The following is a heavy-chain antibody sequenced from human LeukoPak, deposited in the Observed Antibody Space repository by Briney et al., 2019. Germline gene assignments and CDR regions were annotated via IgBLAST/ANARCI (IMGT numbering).Heavy chain of an antibody. D-gene: IGHD1-14*01. V-gene: IGHV3-74*01. Sequence: GGSLRLSCAAPGINIRSNWMHWVRQAPGTGLVWVARVNSEGSRTTYADSVKGRLTISRDNAKNILYLQMHGLRAEDTAVYYCARDAPTGRTKFEHWGQGTLVTVSS. J-gene: IGHJ1*01. CDR1: GINIRSNW. CDR3: ARDAPTGRTKFEH. CDR2: VNSEGSRT.